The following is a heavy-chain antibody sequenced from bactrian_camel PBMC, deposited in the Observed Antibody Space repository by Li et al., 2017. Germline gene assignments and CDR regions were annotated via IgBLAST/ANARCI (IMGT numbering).Heavy chain of an antibody. J-gene: IGHJ4*01. CDR1: GFTFSTYY. D-gene: IGHD2*01. V-gene: IGHV3S40*01. CDR2: IGSGGGGGTT. Sequence: VQLVESGGGLVQPGGSLRLSCAASGFTFSTYYMSWVRQAPGKGLEWVSAIGSGGGGGTTYYADSVKGRFTVSRDNAKNTVYLEMDNLRAEDTARYYFAIFLNLRTRGGLMDYWGAGTQVTVS. CDR3: AIFLNLRTRGGLMDY.